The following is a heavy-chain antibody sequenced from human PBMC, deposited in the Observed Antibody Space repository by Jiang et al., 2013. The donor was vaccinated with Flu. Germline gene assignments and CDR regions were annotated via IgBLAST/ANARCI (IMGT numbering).Heavy chain of an antibody. CDR1: GYSFTSYW. V-gene: IGHV5-51*01. J-gene: IGHJ4*02. Sequence: SLKISCKGSGYSFTSYWIGWVRQMPGKGLEWMGIIYPGDSDTRYSPSFQGQVTISADKSISTAYLQWSSLKASDTAMYYCARHQSHDYGAQEVDYWGQGTLVTVSS. CDR2: IYPGDSDT. CDR3: ARHQSHDYGAQEVDY. D-gene: IGHD4-17*01.